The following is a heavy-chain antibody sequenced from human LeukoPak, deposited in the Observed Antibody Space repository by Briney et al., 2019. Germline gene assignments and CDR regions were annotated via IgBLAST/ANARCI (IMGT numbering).Heavy chain of an antibody. CDR3: ARGPYCSSTSCYRYYYYGMDV. J-gene: IGHJ6*02. D-gene: IGHD2-2*01. V-gene: IGHV4-59*12. Sequence: SETLSLTCTVSGASISSYYWSWIRQPPGKGLEWIGYIYYSGSTNYNPSLKSRVTISVDTSKNQFSLKLSSVTAADTAVYYCARGPYCSSTSCYRYYYYGMDVWGQGTTVTVSS. CDR2: IYYSGST. CDR1: GASISSYY.